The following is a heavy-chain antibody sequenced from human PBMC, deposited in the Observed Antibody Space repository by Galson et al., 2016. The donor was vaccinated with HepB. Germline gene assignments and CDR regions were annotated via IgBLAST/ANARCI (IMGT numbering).Heavy chain of an antibody. CDR1: GFTFSSYA. J-gene: IGHJ2*01. CDR3: AKGENWNYGVWWYFDL. D-gene: IGHD1-7*01. CDR2: MSGSGAST. Sequence: SLRLSCAASGFTFSSYAMSWVRQAPGKGLEWVSAMSGSGASTLYADSVKGRFTISRDNSKNTLYLQMNSLRAEDTAVYYCAKGENWNYGVWWYFDLWGRGTLVTVSS. V-gene: IGHV3-23*01.